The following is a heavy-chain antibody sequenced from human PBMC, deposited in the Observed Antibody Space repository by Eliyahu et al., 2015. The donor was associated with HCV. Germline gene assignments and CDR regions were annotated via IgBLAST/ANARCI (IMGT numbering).Heavy chain of an antibody. V-gene: IGHV4-39*01. CDR3: ARLAYNDILTGYYHFDS. J-gene: IGHJ4*02. D-gene: IGHD3-9*01. Sequence: QLELQESGPGLVKASETLSLTCIVSGGSISRSTYYWGWIRQPPGKGLEWIGSIYYRWGAHFNPSLKSRVTISVDTSKNQFSLRLSSVTAADTAVYYCARLAYNDILTGYYHFDSWGQGTLVTVSS. CDR2: IYYRWGA. CDR1: GGSISRSTYY.